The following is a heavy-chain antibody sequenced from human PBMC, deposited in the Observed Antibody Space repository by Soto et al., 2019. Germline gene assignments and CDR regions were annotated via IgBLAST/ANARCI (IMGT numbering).Heavy chain of an antibody. CDR3: TTDPKADRGAAGPFDY. CDR2: IKSKTDGGTT. D-gene: IGHD6-13*01. Sequence: PLRPLRLSCAASGFSFSRAWMSCISQAPGKGLEWVGRIKSKTDGGTTDYAAPVKGRFTISRDDSKNTLYLQMNSLKTEDTAVYYCTTDPKADRGAAGPFDYWGQGTLVTVSS. J-gene: IGHJ4*02. V-gene: IGHV3-15*07. CDR1: GFSFSRAW.